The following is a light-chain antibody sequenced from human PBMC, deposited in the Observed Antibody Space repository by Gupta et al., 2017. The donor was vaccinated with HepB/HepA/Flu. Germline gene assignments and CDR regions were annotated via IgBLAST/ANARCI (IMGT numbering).Light chain of an antibody. Sequence: ENVLTQSPDTLSLSPGERATLSCRASQSVGKNYLAWYQQKPGQAPRFLIYGASGSATGIPDRFSGSGSGRDFTLIIIRLVPQDFAMNYCHQEDDSPITFGQGTQVDIK. CDR3: HQEDDSPIT. J-gene: IGKJ5*01. CDR1: QSVGKNY. CDR2: GAS. V-gene: IGKV3-20*01.